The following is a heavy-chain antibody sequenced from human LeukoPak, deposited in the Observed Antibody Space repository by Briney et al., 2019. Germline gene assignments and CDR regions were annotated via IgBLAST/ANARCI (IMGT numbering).Heavy chain of an antibody. CDR1: GFTFSSYA. Sequence: SGGSLRLPCAASGFTFSSYAMSWVRQAPGKGLEWVSVIYGGGDTNYADSVKGRFSIYRDNSNYTLFVQMHSLRPDDTAVYYCANFDGSSQAFHLWGQGTMVTVSS. V-gene: IGHV3-66*02. J-gene: IGHJ3*01. D-gene: IGHD3-9*01. CDR3: ANFDGSSQAFHL. CDR2: IYGGGDT.